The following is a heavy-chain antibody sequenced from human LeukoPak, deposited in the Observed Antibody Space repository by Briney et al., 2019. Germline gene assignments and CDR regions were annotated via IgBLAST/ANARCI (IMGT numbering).Heavy chain of an antibody. CDR2: IIPIFGTA. V-gene: IGHV1-69*13. D-gene: IGHD2-21*02. Sequence: SVKVSCKASGGTFSSYAISWVRQAPGQGLEWMGGIIPIFGTANYAQKFQGRVTITADESTSTAYMELSSLRSEDTAVYYCLTLAYCGGDCYSAGNAFDIWGQGTVVTVSS. CDR1: GGTFSSYA. CDR3: LTLAYCGGDCYSAGNAFDI. J-gene: IGHJ3*02.